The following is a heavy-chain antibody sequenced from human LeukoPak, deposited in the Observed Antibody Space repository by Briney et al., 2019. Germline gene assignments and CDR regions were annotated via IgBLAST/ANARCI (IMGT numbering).Heavy chain of an antibody. CDR1: GGPLSGYY. CDR3: ASRNSSGWYRIFDY. V-gene: IGHV4-34*01. Sequence: SETQSLTCAGFGGPLSGYYWTWIRQPPGKGLEWIGEINHSGSTNYNPSLKSRVTISVDTSKNQVSLKLSSVTAADTAVYYCASRNSSGWYRIFDYWGQGTLVTVSS. J-gene: IGHJ4*02. CDR2: INHSGST. D-gene: IGHD6-19*01.